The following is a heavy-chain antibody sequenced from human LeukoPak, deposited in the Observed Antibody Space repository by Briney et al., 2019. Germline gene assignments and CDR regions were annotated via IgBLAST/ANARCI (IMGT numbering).Heavy chain of an antibody. CDR1: GFTFNNYW. D-gene: IGHD3-22*01. CDR3: ARGASSGHYVSGDH. Sequence: GGSLRLSCAASGFTFNNYWMHWVRQVPGKGLVWVSRISGDGSSTSYADSVKGRFAISRDNAKNTVSLQMNSLRAEDAAVYYCARGASSGHYVSGDHWGQGTLVTVSS. V-gene: IGHV3-74*01. CDR2: ISGDGSST. J-gene: IGHJ4*02.